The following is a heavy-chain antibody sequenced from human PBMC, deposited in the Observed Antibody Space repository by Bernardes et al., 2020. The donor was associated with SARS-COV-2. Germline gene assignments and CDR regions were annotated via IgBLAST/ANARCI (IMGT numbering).Heavy chain of an antibody. CDR1: GGSISSYY. V-gene: IGHV4-59*01. CDR3: ARDGPEGTYDY. J-gene: IGHJ4*02. Sequence: SEALSLTCTVAGGSISSYYWSWIRKRPGKGLEWIGYIYYSGSTNYNPSLKSRVTISVDTSKNQFSLKLSSVTAADTAVYYCARDGPEGTYDYWGQGTLVTVSS. CDR2: IYYSGST.